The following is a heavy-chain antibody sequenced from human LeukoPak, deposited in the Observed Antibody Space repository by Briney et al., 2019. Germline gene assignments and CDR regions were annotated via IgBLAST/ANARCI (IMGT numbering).Heavy chain of an antibody. CDR1: GFTFSSYW. D-gene: IGHD2-15*01. Sequence: PGGSLRLSCAASGFTFSSYWMSWVRQAPGKGLEWVANIKQDGSEKYYVDSVKGRFTISRDNAKNSLYLQMNSLRAEDTAVYYCARGKFVGSARKRSFDYWGQGTLVTVSS. V-gene: IGHV3-7*01. J-gene: IGHJ4*02. CDR3: ARGKFVGSARKRSFDY. CDR2: IKQDGSEK.